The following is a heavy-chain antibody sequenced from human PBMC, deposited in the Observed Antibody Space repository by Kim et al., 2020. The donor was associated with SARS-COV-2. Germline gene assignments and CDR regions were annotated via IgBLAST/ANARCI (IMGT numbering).Heavy chain of an antibody. Sequence: YADSVKGRFTISRDNAKNSLYLQMNSLRAEDTALYYCAKDQGTVGATYDYWGQGTLVTVSS. CDR3: AKDQGTVGATYDY. V-gene: IGHV3-9*01. J-gene: IGHJ4*02. D-gene: IGHD1-26*01.